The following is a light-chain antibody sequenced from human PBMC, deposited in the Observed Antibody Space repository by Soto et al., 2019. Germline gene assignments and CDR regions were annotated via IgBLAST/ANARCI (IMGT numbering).Light chain of an antibody. J-gene: IGKJ3*01. Sequence: DIQMTQSPASLSAFVGDRVTITCRASQNINSYLNWYQQKPGQVPKLLIFGTVTLERGVPSRFRGGGSGTEFTLTITSLQPEDFATYYCQQSHSAPFTFGPGTKLEIK. V-gene: IGKV1-39*01. CDR1: QNINSY. CDR2: GTV. CDR3: QQSHSAPFT.